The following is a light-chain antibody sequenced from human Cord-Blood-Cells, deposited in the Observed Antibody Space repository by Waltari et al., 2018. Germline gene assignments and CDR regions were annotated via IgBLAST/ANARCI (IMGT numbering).Light chain of an antibody. Sequence: QLVLTQSPSASASLGASVKPTCTLSSGHSSYAIAWHQQQPEKGPRYLVKLNSDGSHSKGDGIPVRFSGFSSGAERYLTIASLQSEDEADDYCQTWGTGIQVFGGGTKLTVL. CDR3: QTWGTGIQV. CDR2: LNSDGSH. J-gene: IGLJ3*02. V-gene: IGLV4-69*01. CDR1: SGHSSYA.